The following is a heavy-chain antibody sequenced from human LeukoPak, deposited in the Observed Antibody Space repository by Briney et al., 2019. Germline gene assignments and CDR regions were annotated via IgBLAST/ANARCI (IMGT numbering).Heavy chain of an antibody. CDR2: FDPEDGER. CDR1: GHTLTELS. D-gene: IGHD1-26*01. J-gene: IGHJ4*02. CDR3: ATDGLVGPTQFDY. V-gene: IGHV1-24*01. Sequence: GASVKVSCKVSGHTLTELSIHWVRQAPGKGLEWMGGFDPEDGERMYAQRFRGRVTMTEDTSTDTAYMELSSLKSEDTAVYYCATDGLVGPTQFDYWGQGTLVTVSS.